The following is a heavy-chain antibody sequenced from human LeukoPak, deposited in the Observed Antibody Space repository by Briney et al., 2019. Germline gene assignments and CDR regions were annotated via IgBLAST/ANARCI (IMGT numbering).Heavy chain of an antibody. D-gene: IGHD6-19*01. CDR1: GFTFSSYA. V-gene: IGHV4-59*01. Sequence: GSLRLSCAASGFTFSSYAMSWVRQAPGKGLEWIGYIYCTGSTNYNPSLKSRVTISVDTSKNQFSLKLSSVTAADTAVYYCARLQYSSGWPHFDYWGQGNLVTVSS. J-gene: IGHJ4*02. CDR2: IYCTGST. CDR3: ARLQYSSGWPHFDY.